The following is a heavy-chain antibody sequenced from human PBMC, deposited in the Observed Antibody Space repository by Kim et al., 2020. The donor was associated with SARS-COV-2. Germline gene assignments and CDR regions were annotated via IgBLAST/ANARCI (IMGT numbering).Heavy chain of an antibody. V-gene: IGHV5-10-1*01. CDR3: ARRAVYYDSSGYASFDP. CDR1: GYSFTSYW. Sequence: GESLKISCKGSGYSFTSYWISWVRQMPGKGLEWMGRIDPSDSYTNYSPSFQGHVTISADKSISTAYLQWSSLKASDTAMYYCARRAVYYDSSGYASFDPWGQGTLVTVSS. D-gene: IGHD3-22*01. CDR2: IDPSDSYT. J-gene: IGHJ5*02.